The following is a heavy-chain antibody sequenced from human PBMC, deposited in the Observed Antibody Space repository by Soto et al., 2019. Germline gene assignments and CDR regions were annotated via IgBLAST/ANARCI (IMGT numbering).Heavy chain of an antibody. CDR3: AKDLRGDNWNDILLFDY. CDR2: ISFDETNK. D-gene: IGHD1-1*01. Sequence: QVQLVESGGNMVQPGRSLRLSCAASGFTFSSYGMHWVRQAPGKGLEWVALISFDETNKYYANSVKGRFTISRDNSKNTLYLQMNSLRAEDTAVYYCAKDLRGDNWNDILLFDYWGQGTLVTVSS. J-gene: IGHJ4*02. V-gene: IGHV3-30*18. CDR1: GFTFSSYG.